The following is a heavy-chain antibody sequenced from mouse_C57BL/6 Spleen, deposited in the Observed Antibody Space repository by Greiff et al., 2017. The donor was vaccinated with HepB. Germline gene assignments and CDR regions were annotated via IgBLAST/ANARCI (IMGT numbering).Heavy chain of an antibody. CDR2: IYPGDGDT. V-gene: IGHV1-82*01. CDR1: GYAFSSSW. D-gene: IGHD2-4*01. Sequence: QVQLQQSGPELVKPGASVKISCKASGYAFSSSWMNWVKQRPGKGLEWIGRIYPGDGDTNYNGKFKGKATLTADKSSSTAYMQLSSLTSEDSAVYFCARSGNYDPYYAMDYWGQGTSVTVSS. CDR3: ARSGNYDPYYAMDY. J-gene: IGHJ4*01.